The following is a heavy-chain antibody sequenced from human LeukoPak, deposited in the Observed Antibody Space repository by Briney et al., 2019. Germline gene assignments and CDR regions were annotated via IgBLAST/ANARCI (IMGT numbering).Heavy chain of an antibody. CDR3: ARDHYFDH. Sequence: KASETLSLTCTVSGGSISSSSYYWGWIRQPPGKGLEWIGSIYYSGSTYYNPSLKGRVTISVDTSKDQFSLKLSSVTAADTAIYYCARDHYFDHWGQGTLVTVSS. CDR2: IYYSGST. CDR1: GGSISSSSYY. V-gene: IGHV4-39*07. J-gene: IGHJ4*02.